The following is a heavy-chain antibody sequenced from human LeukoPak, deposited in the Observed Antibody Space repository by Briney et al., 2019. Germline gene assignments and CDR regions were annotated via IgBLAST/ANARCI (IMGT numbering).Heavy chain of an antibody. Sequence: SETLSLTCTVSGGSISSYYWSWIRQPAGKGLEWIGEINHSGSTNYNPSLKSRVTISVDTSKNQFSLKLSSVTAADTAVYYCASTYYYDSREDEDYYFDYWGQGTLVTVSS. CDR2: INHSGST. CDR3: ASTYYYDSREDEDYYFDY. J-gene: IGHJ4*02. CDR1: GGSISSYY. V-gene: IGHV4-34*01. D-gene: IGHD3-22*01.